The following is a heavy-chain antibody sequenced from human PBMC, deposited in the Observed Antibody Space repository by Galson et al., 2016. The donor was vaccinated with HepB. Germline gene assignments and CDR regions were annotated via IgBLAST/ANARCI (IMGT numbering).Heavy chain of an antibody. CDR3: ASCLYDYVWGSWRFQTWRFNR. CDR1: GASTSSSTYY. CDR2: VYYSGTT. D-gene: IGHD3-16*01. V-gene: IGHV4-39*02. Sequence: SETLSLTCTVSGASTSSSTYYWAWIRQSPDKGLQWIGNVYYSGTTHYNPSFKSRITMSVDTSTNHFTLNLRSVTAADTAVYYCASCLYDYVWGSWRFQTWRFNRWGQGTLVTVSS. J-gene: IGHJ4*02.